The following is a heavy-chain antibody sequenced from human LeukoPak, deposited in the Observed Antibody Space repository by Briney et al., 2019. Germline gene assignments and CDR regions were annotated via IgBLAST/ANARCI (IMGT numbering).Heavy chain of an antibody. V-gene: IGHV1-2*02. CDR2: INPNSGGT. Sequence: ASVKVSCKASGYTFTGYYMHWVRQAPGQGLEWMGWINPNSGGTNYAQKFQGRVTMTRDTSISTAYMELSRLRSDDTAVYYCARDLITMVRGALNWFDPWGQGTLVTVSS. J-gene: IGHJ5*02. CDR1: GYTFTGYY. D-gene: IGHD3-10*01. CDR3: ARDLITMVRGALNWFDP.